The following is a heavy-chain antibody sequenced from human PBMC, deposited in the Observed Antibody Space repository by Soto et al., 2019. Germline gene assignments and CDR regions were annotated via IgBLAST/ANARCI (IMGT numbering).Heavy chain of an antibody. V-gene: IGHV1-46*01. J-gene: IGHJ1*01. CDR3: ARGSYYYDSSGLLH. CDR2: INPSDGST. D-gene: IGHD3-22*01. Sequence: QVQLVQSGAEVKKPGASVKVSCKASGYTFTSYYMHWVRQAPGQGLEWMGIINPSDGSTSYAQKFQGRVTXSRDTXXSTVYMELSSLRSEDTAVYYCARGSYYYDSSGLLHWGQGTLVTVSS. CDR1: GYTFTSYY.